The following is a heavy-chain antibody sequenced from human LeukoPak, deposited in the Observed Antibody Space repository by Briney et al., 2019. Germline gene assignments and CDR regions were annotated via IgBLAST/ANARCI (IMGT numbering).Heavy chain of an antibody. CDR3: ARPLTSTWYPGFDF. J-gene: IGHJ4*02. D-gene: IGHD6-13*01. CDR1: GFTFSSYS. V-gene: IGHV3-48*01. CDR2: IDPSSSTI. Sequence: GGSLRLSCAASGFTFSSYSMNWVRQAPGKGLEWLSYIDPSSSTIYYADSVKGRFTISRDNAKNSLYLQMNSLRAEDTAVYYCARPLTSTWYPGFDFWGQGTLVTVSS.